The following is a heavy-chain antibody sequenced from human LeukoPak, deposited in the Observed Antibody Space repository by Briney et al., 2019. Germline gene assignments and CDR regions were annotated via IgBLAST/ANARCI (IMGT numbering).Heavy chain of an antibody. CDR2: LYHSGNT. CDR3: ARHMGLGYTYFYPYFDY. Sequence: SETLSLTCAVSGYSISSGYYWGWIRQPPGKGLEWIGSLYHSGNTYYNPSLKSRVTISVDTSKNQFSLKLSSVTAADTAVYYCARHMGLGYTYFYPYFDYWGQGTLVTVSS. V-gene: IGHV4-38-2*01. D-gene: IGHD1-1*01. CDR1: GYSISSGYY. J-gene: IGHJ4*01.